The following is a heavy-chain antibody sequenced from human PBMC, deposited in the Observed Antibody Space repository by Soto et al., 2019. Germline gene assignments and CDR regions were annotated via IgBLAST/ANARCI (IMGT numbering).Heavy chain of an antibody. V-gene: IGHV3-30*18. CDR2: ISYDGSNK. CDR1: GFTFSSYG. J-gene: IGHJ4*02. Sequence: GGSLRLSCAASGFTFSSYGMHWVRQAPGKGLEWVAVISYDGSNKYYADSVKGRFTISRDNSKNTLYLQMNSLRAEDTAVYYCAKGDYYDSSGYPPFDYWGQGTLVTVSS. D-gene: IGHD3-22*01. CDR3: AKGDYYDSSGYPPFDY.